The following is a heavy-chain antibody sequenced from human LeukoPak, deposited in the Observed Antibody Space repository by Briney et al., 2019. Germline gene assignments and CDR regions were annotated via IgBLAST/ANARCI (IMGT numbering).Heavy chain of an antibody. CDR3: AREPNTYYDSSGAPRAFDI. J-gene: IGHJ3*02. CDR1: GYTFISYY. Sequence: GASVKVSCKASGYTFISYYMHWVRQAPGQGLEWMGRINPNSGGTNYAQKFQGRVTMTRDTSISTAYMELSRLRSDDTAVYYCAREPNTYYDSSGAPRAFDIWGQGTMVTVSS. V-gene: IGHV1-2*06. D-gene: IGHD3-22*01. CDR2: INPNSGGT.